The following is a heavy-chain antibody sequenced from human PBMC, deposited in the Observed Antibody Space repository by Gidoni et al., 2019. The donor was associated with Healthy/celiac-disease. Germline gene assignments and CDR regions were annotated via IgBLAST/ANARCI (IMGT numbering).Heavy chain of an antibody. CDR3: ALLVVAAPGSFDY. J-gene: IGHJ4*02. CDR2: IIPILGIA. V-gene: IGHV1-69*04. Sequence: QVQLVQSGAEVKKPGSSVKVSCKASGGTFSSYAISWVRQAPGQGLEWMGRIIPILGIANYAQKFQGRVTITADKSTSTAYMELSSLRSEDTAVYYCALLVVAAPGSFDYWGQGTLVTVSS. CDR1: GGTFSSYA. D-gene: IGHD2-15*01.